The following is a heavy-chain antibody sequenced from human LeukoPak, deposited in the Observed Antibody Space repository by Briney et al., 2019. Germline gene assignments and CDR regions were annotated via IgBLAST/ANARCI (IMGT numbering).Heavy chain of an antibody. J-gene: IGHJ5*02. CDR1: GGSFSGYY. CDR3: ASEGLELPKGNWFDP. Sequence: SETLSLTCAVYGGSFSGYYWSWIRQPPGKGLEWIGEINHSGSTNYNPSLKSRVTISVDTSKNKFSLKLSSVTAADTAVYYCASEGLELPKGNWFDPWGQGTLVTASS. D-gene: IGHD1-26*01. CDR2: INHSGST. V-gene: IGHV4-34*01.